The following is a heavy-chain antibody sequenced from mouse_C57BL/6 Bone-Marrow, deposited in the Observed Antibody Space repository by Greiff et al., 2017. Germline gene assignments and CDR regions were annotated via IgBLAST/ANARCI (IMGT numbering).Heavy chain of an antibody. CDR3: ARWGLYYFDY. CDR2: INPGSGGP. V-gene: IGHV1-54*01. D-gene: IGHD3-3*01. Sequence: VKLMESGAELVRPGTSVKVSCKASGYAFTNYLIEWVKQRPGQGLEWIGVINPGSGGPNYNEKFKGKATLTADKSSSTAYMQLSSLTSEDSAVYVCARWGLYYFDYWGQGPTLTVSS. CDR1: GYAFTNYL. J-gene: IGHJ2*01.